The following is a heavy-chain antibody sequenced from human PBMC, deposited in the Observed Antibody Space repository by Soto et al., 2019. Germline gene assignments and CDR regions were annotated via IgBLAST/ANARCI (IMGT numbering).Heavy chain of an antibody. V-gene: IGHV3-30-3*01. CDR1: GFTISSYA. J-gene: IGHJ4*02. Sequence: QVQLVESGGGVVQPGRSLRLSCAASGFTISSYAMHWVRQAPGKGLEWVAVISYDGSNKYYADSVKGRFTISRDNSKNTLYLQMNSLRAEDTAVYYCARDISSGLDYWGQGTLVTVSS. D-gene: IGHD3-22*01. CDR2: ISYDGSNK. CDR3: ARDISSGLDY.